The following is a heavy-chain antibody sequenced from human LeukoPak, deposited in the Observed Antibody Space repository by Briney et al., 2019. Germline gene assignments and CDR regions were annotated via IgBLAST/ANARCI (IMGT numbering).Heavy chain of an antibody. CDR1: GLTFSTYV. CDR3: AKGNWRYFDY. CDR2: ISGSGGST. V-gene: IGHV3-23*01. D-gene: IGHD1-1*01. Sequence: GGSLRLSCAASGLTFSTYVMSWVRQAPGKGREWVSAISGSGGSTYYADSVKGRFTISRDNSKNTLYLQMNSLGADDTAVYYCAKGNWRYFDYWGQGTLVTVSS. J-gene: IGHJ4*02.